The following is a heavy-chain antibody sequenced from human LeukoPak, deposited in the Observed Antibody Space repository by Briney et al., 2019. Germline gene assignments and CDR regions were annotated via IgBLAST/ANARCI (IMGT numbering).Heavy chain of an antibody. D-gene: IGHD3-22*01. J-gene: IGHJ4*02. Sequence: GGSLRLSCAASGFIVSSNYMSWVRQAPGKGLEWVSVISSGGNTYYADSVKGRFTISRDNSKNTVFLQMNSLRAEDTAVYYCAREVRGYYSDYWGQGTLVTVSS. CDR1: GFIVSSNY. CDR2: ISSGGNT. V-gene: IGHV3-53*01. CDR3: AREVRGYYSDY.